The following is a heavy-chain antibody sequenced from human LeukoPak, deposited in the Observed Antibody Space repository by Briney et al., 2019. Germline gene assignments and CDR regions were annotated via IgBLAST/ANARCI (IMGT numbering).Heavy chain of an antibody. CDR3: AGDYGDYGGINWFDP. D-gene: IGHD4-17*01. CDR2: IYSGGST. Sequence: GGSLRLSCAASGFTVSSNYMSWVRQAPGKGLEWVSVIYSGGSTYYADSVKGRFTISRDNSKNTLYLQMNSLRAEDTAVYYCAGDYGDYGGINWFDPWGQGTLVTVSS. CDR1: GFTVSSNY. J-gene: IGHJ5*02. V-gene: IGHV3-53*01.